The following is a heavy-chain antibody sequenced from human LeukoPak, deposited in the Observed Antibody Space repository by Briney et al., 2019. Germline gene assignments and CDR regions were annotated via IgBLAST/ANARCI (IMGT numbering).Heavy chain of an antibody. CDR1: GYTFTSYA. V-gene: IGHV1-8*03. J-gene: IGHJ4*02. CDR2: MNPNSGNT. CDR3: ARGYDWGYFDY. D-gene: IGHD3-16*01. Sequence: ASVKVSCKASGYTFTSYAMNWVRQAPGQGLEWMGWMNPNSGNTGYAQKFQGRVTITRNTSISTAYMELSSLRSEDTAVYYCARGYDWGYFDYWGQGTLVTVSS.